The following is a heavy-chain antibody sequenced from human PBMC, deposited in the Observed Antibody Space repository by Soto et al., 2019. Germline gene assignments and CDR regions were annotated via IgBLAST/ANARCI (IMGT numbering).Heavy chain of an antibody. CDR1: GYTFTSYY. Sequence: ASVKVSCKASGYTFTSYYMHWVRQAPGQGLEWMGIINPSGGSTSYAQKFQGRVTMTRDTSTSTVYMELSSLRSEDTAVYYCARYCRTVPGAISGRNVAARCKGMDVWGQGITVTVCS. V-gene: IGHV1-46*01. D-gene: IGHD2-2*02. J-gene: IGHJ6*02. CDR3: ARYCRTVPGAISGRNVAARCKGMDV. CDR2: INPSGGST.